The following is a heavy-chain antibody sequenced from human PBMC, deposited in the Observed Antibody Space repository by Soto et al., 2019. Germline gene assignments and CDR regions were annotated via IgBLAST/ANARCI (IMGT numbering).Heavy chain of an antibody. CDR3: ARDLPMRYSWDPYGMDV. V-gene: IGHV4-59*01. CDR1: GASISSYY. J-gene: IGHJ6*02. CDR2: IYYSGST. D-gene: IGHD2-15*01. Sequence: ASETLSLTCTVSGASISSYYWSWIRQPPGKGLEWIGYIYYSGSTNYNPSLKSRVTISVDTSKNQFSLKLSSVTAADTAVYYCARDLPMRYSWDPYGMDVWGQGTTVTVSS.